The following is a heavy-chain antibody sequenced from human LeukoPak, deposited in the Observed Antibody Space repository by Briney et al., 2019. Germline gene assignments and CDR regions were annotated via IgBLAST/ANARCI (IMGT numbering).Heavy chain of an antibody. CDR1: GFTFSSYG. CDR3: AKDSTDTAKGYYYGMDV. CDR2: ISYDGSSK. V-gene: IGHV3-30*18. D-gene: IGHD5-18*01. J-gene: IGHJ6*02. Sequence: PGGSLRLSCAASGFTFSSYGMHWVRQAPGKGLEWVAVISYDGSSKYYADSVKCRFTISRDNSKNTLYLQMNSLRAEDTAVYYCAKDSTDTAKGYYYGMDVWGQGTTVTVSS.